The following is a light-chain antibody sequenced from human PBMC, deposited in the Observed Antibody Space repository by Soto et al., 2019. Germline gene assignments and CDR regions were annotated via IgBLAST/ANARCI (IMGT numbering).Light chain of an antibody. J-gene: IGKJ1*01. CDR3: QHYTSYSEA. Sequence: DIHMTHSPSTLSGSVVDRGTITCRASQTISSWLAWYQQNPGKAPKILIYKASTLKSGVPSRFSGSGSGTEFTLTISSLQPDDFATYYCQHYTSYSEAFGQGTKVDI. CDR1: QTISSW. CDR2: KAS. V-gene: IGKV1-5*03.